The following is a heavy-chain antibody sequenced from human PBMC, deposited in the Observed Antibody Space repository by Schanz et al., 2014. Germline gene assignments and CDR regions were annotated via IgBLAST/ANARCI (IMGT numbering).Heavy chain of an antibody. J-gene: IGHJ3*02. V-gene: IGHV1-69*02. CDR2: IIPITGIT. Sequence: QVQLVQSGAEVKKPGSSVKVSCKASGGAIRSQTITWVRNAPGQGLEWMGRIIPITGITNYAQKFQGRVTFTADKSTSTAFLEVNSLISEDTAVYYCAFDRDDAYDIWGQGTTVTVSS. CDR3: AFDRDDAYDI. CDR1: GGAIRSQT. D-gene: IGHD3-9*01.